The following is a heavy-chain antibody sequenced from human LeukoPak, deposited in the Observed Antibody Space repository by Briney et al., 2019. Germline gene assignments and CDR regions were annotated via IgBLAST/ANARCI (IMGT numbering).Heavy chain of an antibody. Sequence: PSETLSLTCTVSGYSISSGYYWGWIRQPPGKGLEWIGSIYHSGSTYYNPSLKGRVTISVDTSKNQFSLKLSSVTAADTAVYYCARDGVAVAGNWFDPWGQGTLVTVSS. D-gene: IGHD6-19*01. CDR3: ARDGVAVAGNWFDP. CDR2: IYHSGST. V-gene: IGHV4-38-2*02. CDR1: GYSISSGYY. J-gene: IGHJ5*02.